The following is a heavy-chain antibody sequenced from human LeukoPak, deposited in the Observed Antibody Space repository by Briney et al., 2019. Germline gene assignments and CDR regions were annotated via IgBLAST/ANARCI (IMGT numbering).Heavy chain of an antibody. J-gene: IGHJ4*02. CDR2: IYSGGST. CDR3: SYYYDSSGYFL. D-gene: IGHD3-22*01. CDR1: GFTVSSNY. Sequence: PGGSLRLSCAASGFTVSSNYMSWVRQAPGKGPEWVSVIYSGGSTYYADSVKGRFTISRDNSKNTLYLQMNSLRAEDTAVYYCSYYYDSSGYFLWGQGTLVTVS. V-gene: IGHV3-66*01.